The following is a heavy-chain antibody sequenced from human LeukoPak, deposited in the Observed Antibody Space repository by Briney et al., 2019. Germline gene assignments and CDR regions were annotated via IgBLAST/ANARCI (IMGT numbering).Heavy chain of an antibody. CDR1: GGSVSTIDYY. V-gene: IGHV4-61*08. CDR2: IYYSGST. CDR3: ARDRVRGNSNPFFDY. Sequence: PSGTLSLTCTVSGGSVSTIDYYWTWIRQPPGKGLEWIGYIYYSGSTNYNPSLKSRVTISVDTSKSQFSLKLSSVTAADTAVYYCARDRVRGNSNPFFDYWGQGTLVTVSP. D-gene: IGHD4-11*01. J-gene: IGHJ4*02.